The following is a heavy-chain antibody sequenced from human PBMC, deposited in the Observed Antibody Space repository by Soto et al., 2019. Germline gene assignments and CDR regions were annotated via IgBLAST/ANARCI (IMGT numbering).Heavy chain of an antibody. D-gene: IGHD2-2*02. CDR1: GGSISSGGYS. J-gene: IGHJ5*02. Sequence: PSETLSFTCAVSGGSISSGGYSWSWIRQPPGKGLEWIGYIYHSGSTYYNPSLKSRVTISVDRSKNQFSLKLSSVTAADTAVYYCARGEGYCSSTSCYTGWFDPWGQGTLVTVSS. CDR3: ARGEGYCSSTSCYTGWFDP. CDR2: IYHSGST. V-gene: IGHV4-30-2*01.